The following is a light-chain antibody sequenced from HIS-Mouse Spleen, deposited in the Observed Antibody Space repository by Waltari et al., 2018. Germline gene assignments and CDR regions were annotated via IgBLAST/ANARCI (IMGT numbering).Light chain of an antibody. CDR3: YSTDSSGNHRV. CDR1: ALPPTY. CDR2: EDS. J-gene: IGLJ2*01. Sequence: SYELTQPPSVSVSPRQTARITCSGDALPPTYPSWYQQKSGQAPLLVIYEDSKRPSGIPERFSGSSSGTMATLTISGAQVEDEADYYCYSTDSSGNHRVFGGGTKLTVL. V-gene: IGLV3-10*01.